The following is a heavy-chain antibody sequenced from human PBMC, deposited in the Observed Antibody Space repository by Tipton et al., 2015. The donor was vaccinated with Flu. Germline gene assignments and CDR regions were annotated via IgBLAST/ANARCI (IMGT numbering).Heavy chain of an antibody. CDR2: ISDSGSST. Sequence: SLRLSCAASGFTFNKYAMSWVRQAPGKGLEWVAGISDSGSSTYYADSVKGRFTISRDNSENTLYLEMNSLRADDTAVYYCAKGRELKVIVVLLTPFDFWGQGTLVTVSS. J-gene: IGHJ4*02. CDR1: GFTFNKYA. D-gene: IGHD3-22*01. V-gene: IGHV3-23*01. CDR3: AKGRELKVIVVLLTPFDF.